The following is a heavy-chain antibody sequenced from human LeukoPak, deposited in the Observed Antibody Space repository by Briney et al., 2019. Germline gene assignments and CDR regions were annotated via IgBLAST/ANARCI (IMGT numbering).Heavy chain of an antibody. Sequence: PSETLSLTCTVSGGSISSGGYYWSWIRQPAGKGLEWIGRIYTSGSTNYNPSLKSRVTMSVDTSKNQFSLKLSSVTAADTAVYYCARGPSIYDFWSGYKDYWGQGTLVTVSS. D-gene: IGHD3-3*01. CDR1: GGSISSGGYY. V-gene: IGHV4-61*02. CDR3: ARGPSIYDFWSGYKDY. J-gene: IGHJ4*02. CDR2: IYTSGST.